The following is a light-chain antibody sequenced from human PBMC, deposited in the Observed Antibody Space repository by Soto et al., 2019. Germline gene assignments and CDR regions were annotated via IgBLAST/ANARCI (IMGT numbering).Light chain of an antibody. CDR3: QVCERFSDHNFV. CDR1: NIGTKS. J-gene: IGLJ1*01. CDR2: DDK. Sequence: SYELTQPHSVSVATAQTASITCGGDNIGTKSVHWYQQRPGQAPVLVVYDDKKRPSGIPERFSGSNSGNTATLTISRVETGDEADYYCQVCERFSDHNFVLGDGTKVTVL. V-gene: IGLV3-21*02.